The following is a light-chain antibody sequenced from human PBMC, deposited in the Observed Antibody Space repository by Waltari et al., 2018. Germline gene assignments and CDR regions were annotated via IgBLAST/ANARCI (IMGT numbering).Light chain of an antibody. Sequence: IQMTQSPSSLSASVGDSVTITCRASQSISSSLNWYQQIPGKAPKLLIYVASTLQSGVPSRFSGSGSGTDFSLTITSLQPEDFATYYCQQSYTTAYTFGQGTKLEIK. J-gene: IGKJ2*01. CDR2: VAS. CDR1: QSISSS. V-gene: IGKV1-39*01. CDR3: QQSYTTAYT.